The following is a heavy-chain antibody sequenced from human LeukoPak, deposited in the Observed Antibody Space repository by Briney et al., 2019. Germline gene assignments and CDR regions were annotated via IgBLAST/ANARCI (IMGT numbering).Heavy chain of an antibody. J-gene: IGHJ4*02. CDR3: AGCRGYYDSSGYYPYFDY. V-gene: IGHV1-18*01. D-gene: IGHD3-22*01. CDR1: GYTFTSYD. Sequence: ASVKVSCKASGYTFTSYDISWVRQAPGQGLEWMGWISAYNGNTNYAQKLQGRVTMTTDTSTSTAYMELRSLRSDDTAVYYCAGCRGYYDSSGYYPYFDYWGQGTLVTVSS. CDR2: ISAYNGNT.